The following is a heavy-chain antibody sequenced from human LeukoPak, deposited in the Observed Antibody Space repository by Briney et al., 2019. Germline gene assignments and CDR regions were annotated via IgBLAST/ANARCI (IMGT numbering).Heavy chain of an antibody. D-gene: IGHD3-9*01. Sequence: GGSLRLSCADSGFTFSSYSMNWVRQAPGKGLEWVSYISSSSSYIYYADSVKGGLTISRDNAKNSLYLQMNSLRAEDTALYYCARDSLRYFDLSNLYYYYYYYMDVWGKGTTVTISS. CDR2: ISSSSSYI. CDR1: GFTFSSYS. CDR3: ARDSLRYFDLSNLYYYYYYYMDV. J-gene: IGHJ6*03. V-gene: IGHV3-21*01.